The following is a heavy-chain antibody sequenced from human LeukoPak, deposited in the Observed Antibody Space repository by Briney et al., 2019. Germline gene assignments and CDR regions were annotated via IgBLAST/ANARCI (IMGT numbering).Heavy chain of an antibody. CDR3: ARLRFGGVIVRYYYYYMDV. Sequence: PSETLSLTCAVYGGSFSGYYWSWIRQPPGKGLEWIGEINHSGSTNYNPSLRSRVTISVDRSKNQFSLKLSSVTAAATAVYYCARLRFGGVIVRYYYYYMDVWGKGTTVTIYS. CDR2: INHSGST. V-gene: IGHV4-34*01. D-gene: IGHD3-16*02. CDR1: GGSFSGYY. J-gene: IGHJ6*03.